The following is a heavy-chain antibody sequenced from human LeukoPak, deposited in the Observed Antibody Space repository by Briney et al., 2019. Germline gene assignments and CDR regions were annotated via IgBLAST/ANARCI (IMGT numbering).Heavy chain of an antibody. J-gene: IGHJ3*02. CDR2: ISSSSSYI. Sequence: GRSLRLSCAASGFTFSSYSMNWVRQAPGKGLEWVSSISSSSSYIYYADSVKGRFTISRDNAKNSLYLQMNSLRAEDTAVYYCARSTLSAQAFDIWGQGTMVTVSS. CDR1: GFTFSSYS. D-gene: IGHD2/OR15-2a*01. CDR3: ARSTLSAQAFDI. V-gene: IGHV3-21*01.